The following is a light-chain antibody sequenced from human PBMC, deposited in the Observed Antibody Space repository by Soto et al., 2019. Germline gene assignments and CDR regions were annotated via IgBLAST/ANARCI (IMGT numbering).Light chain of an antibody. CDR3: QQYNNWPPSII. CDR2: GAS. J-gene: IGKJ5*01. CDR1: ESVSSN. Sequence: EIVLTQSPGSLSLSPGERANLSCRAIESVSSNLSWYQQRPGQAPRLLLYGASTRATDTPVRFRGSGSGTEFTLTISSLQSEDFAVYYCQQYNNWPPSIIFGQGTRLEI. V-gene: IGKV3-15*01.